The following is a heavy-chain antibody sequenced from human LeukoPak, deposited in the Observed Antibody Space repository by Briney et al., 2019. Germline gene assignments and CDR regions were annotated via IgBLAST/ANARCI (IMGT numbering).Heavy chain of an antibody. CDR1: GDSISSYY. V-gene: IGHV4-59*01. D-gene: IGHD3-10*01. Sequence: PSETLSLTCTVSGDSISSYYWSWIRQPPGKGLEWIGYIYDSGNTNYNPSLESRVTISIHTSKNQFSLKLSSVTAADTAVYYCARDVGVWIGLPDYYGSGSYGAFDIWGQGTMVTVSS. CDR3: ARDVGVWIGLPDYYGSGSYGAFDI. CDR2: IYDSGNT. J-gene: IGHJ3*02.